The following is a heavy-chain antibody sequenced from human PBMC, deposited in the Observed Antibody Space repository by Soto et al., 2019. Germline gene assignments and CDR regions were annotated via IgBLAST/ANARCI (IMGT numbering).Heavy chain of an antibody. CDR3: AKAELDRTLFDY. CDR1: GFTFSSYA. D-gene: IGHD1-1*01. Sequence: GGSLRLSCAASGFTFSSYAMSWVRPAPGKGLEWVSAISGSGGSTYYADSVKGRFTISRDNSKNTLYLQMNSLRAEDTAVYYCAKAELDRTLFDYWGQGTLVTVSS. CDR2: ISGSGGST. V-gene: IGHV3-23*01. J-gene: IGHJ4*02.